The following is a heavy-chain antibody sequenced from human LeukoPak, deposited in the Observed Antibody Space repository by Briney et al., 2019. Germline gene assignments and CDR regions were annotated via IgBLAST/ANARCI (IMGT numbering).Heavy chain of an antibody. CDR2: NSVSGGGT. D-gene: IGHD3-16*01. CDR3: AKRKDASHFGGVPFPTSDS. J-gene: IGHJ4*02. V-gene: IGHV3-23*01. Sequence: GGSLRLSCAASGFTFSSYAMNWVRQAPGKGLEWVSENSVSGGGTYYADSVKGRFTISRDNSKCILYLQMNSLRADDTAVYYRAKRKDASHFGGVPFPTSDSWGQGTLVTVSS. CDR1: GFTFSSYA.